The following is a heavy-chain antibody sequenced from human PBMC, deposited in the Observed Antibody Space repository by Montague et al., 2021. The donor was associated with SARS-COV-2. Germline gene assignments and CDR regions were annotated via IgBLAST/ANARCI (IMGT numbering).Heavy chain of an antibody. D-gene: IGHD5-24*01. CDR3: ARVSAGMATMGVSYYYGMDV. J-gene: IGHJ6*02. CDR2: NYYSGST. Sequence: TLSLTCTVSGGSISSGGYYWSWIRQHPGKRLEWIGYNYYSGSTYYNPPLKSRVTILVDTSKNQFSLQLSSVTAAATAVYYCARVSAGMATMGVSYYYGMDVWGQGTTVTVSS. CDR1: GGSISSGGYY. V-gene: IGHV4-31*03.